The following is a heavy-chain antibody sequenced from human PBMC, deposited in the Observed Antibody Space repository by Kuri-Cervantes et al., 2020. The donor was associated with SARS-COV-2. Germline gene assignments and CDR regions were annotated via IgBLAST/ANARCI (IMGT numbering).Heavy chain of an antibody. V-gene: IGHV1-2*04. D-gene: IGHD3-10*01. CDR2: INPNSGGT. CDR3: ARGMVRGVIQYYYYGMDV. Sequence: ASVKVSCKASGYTFTGYYMHWVRQAPGQGLEWMGWINPNSGGTNYAQKFQGWVTMTRDTSISTAYMELSRLRSDDTAVYYCARGMVRGVIQYYYYGMDVWGQGTTVIVSS. J-gene: IGHJ6*02. CDR1: GYTFTGYY.